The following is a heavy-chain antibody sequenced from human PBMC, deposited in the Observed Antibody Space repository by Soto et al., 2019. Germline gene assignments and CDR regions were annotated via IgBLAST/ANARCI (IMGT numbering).Heavy chain of an antibody. J-gene: IGHJ4*02. V-gene: IGHV3-53*02. Sequence: EVQLVETGGGLIQPGGSLRLSCTASGFTVSSNYMTWVRQAPGKGLEWVSVIYSGGNTYYADSVKGRFTSSRDKSKNTLYLQMNSLRDEDTAVYYCAGATGRYWGQGTLVTVSS. CDR2: IYSGGNT. CDR3: AGATGRY. CDR1: GFTVSSNY. D-gene: IGHD1-1*01.